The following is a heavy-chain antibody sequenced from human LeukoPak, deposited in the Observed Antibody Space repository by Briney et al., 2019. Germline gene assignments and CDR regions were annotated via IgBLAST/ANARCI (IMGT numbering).Heavy chain of an antibody. D-gene: IGHD4-11*01. CDR2: IWYDGSNK. CDR1: GFTFSSYG. CDR3: AKDRSNYEVIDY. Sequence: GGSLRLSCAASGFTFSSYGMDWVRQAPGKGLEWVAIIWYDGSNKYYADSVKGRFTISRDNSKNTLYLQIDSLRAEDTAVYYCAKDRSNYEVIDYWWRGTLVTVAS. J-gene: IGHJ4*02. V-gene: IGHV3-30*02.